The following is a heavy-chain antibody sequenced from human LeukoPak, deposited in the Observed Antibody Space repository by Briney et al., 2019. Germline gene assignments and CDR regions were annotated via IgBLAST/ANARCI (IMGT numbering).Heavy chain of an antibody. CDR3: ARGKRWRNERGYYFDY. V-gene: IGHV4-34*01. CDR1: GGSFSGYY. CDR2: INHSGST. D-gene: IGHD5-24*01. Sequence: PSETLSLTCAVYGGSFSGYYWSWIRQPPGKGLEWIGEINHSGSTNYNPSLKSRVTISVDTSKNQFSLKLSSVTAADTAVYYCARGKRWRNERGYYFDYWGQGTLVTVSS. J-gene: IGHJ4*02.